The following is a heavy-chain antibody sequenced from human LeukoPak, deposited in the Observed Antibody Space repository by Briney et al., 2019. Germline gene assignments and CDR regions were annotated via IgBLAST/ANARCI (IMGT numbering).Heavy chain of an antibody. Sequence: GGSLRLSCAASGFTFSSYWMSWVRQAPGKGLEWVAFIRYDGSNKYYADSVKGRFTISRDNSKNTLYLQMNSLRAEDTAVYYCAKERDTAMVTIDYWGQGTLVTVSS. CDR3: AKERDTAMVTIDY. D-gene: IGHD5-18*01. V-gene: IGHV3-30*02. CDR2: IRYDGSNK. J-gene: IGHJ4*02. CDR1: GFTFSSYW.